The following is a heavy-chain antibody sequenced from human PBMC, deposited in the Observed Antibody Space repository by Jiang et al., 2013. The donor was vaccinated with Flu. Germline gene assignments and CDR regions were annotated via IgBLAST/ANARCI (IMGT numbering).Heavy chain of an antibody. J-gene: IGHJ4*01. D-gene: IGHD6-13*01. Sequence: SQTLSLTCAISGDSVSSNSVTWTWIRQSPSRGLEWLGRTYYRSQWNYDYAVSVRGRMTITPGTSKNQFSLQLNSITPEDTAVYFCVRLVGSSWLDYWGQGILVTVSS. CDR1: GDSVSSNSVT. CDR3: VRLVGSSWLDY. V-gene: IGHV6-1*01. CDR2: TYYRSQWNY.